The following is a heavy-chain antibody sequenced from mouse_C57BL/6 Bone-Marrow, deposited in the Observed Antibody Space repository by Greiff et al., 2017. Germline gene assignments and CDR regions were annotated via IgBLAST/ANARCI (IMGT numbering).Heavy chain of an antibody. CDR1: GFNIKDDY. J-gene: IGHJ1*03. V-gene: IGHV14-4*01. D-gene: IGHD1-1*01. CDR3: TLLLFDV. CDR2: IDPENGDT. Sequence: VQLKESGAELVRPGASVKLSCTASGFNIKDDYMHWVKQRPEQGLEWIGWIDPENGDTEYASKFQGKATITADTSSNTAYLQLSSLTSEDTAVYYCTLLLFDVWGTGTTVTVSS.